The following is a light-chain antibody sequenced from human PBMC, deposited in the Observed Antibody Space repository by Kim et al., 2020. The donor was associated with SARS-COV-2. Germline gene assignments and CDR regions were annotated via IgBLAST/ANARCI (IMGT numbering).Light chain of an antibody. V-gene: IGKV3-20*01. CDR1: QSVSSSY. Sequence: PGESATLSCRASQSVSSSYLAWYQQKPGQAPRLLIYGASSRATGIPDRFSGSGSGTDFTLTISRLEPEDFAVYYCQQYGSSPPWTFGQGTKVEIK. CDR3: QQYGSSPPWT. CDR2: GAS. J-gene: IGKJ1*01.